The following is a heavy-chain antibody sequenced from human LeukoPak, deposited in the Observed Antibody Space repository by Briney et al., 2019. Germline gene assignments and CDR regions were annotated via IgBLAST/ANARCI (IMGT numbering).Heavy chain of an antibody. J-gene: IGHJ4*02. D-gene: IGHD1-20*01. CDR1: GFTFSNYA. V-gene: IGHV3-23*01. Sequence: GGSLRLSCAASGFTFSNYAMNWVRQAPGKGLEWVSAISGSGGSTYCADSVKGRFTISRDNSKNTLYLQMNSLRAEDTALYYCAKDKKPVTGTTSQGFDYWGLGTLVTVSS. CDR2: ISGSGGST. CDR3: AKDKKPVTGTTSQGFDY.